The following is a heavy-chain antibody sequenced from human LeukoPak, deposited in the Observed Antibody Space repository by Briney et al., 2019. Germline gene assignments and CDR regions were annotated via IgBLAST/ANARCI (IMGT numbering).Heavy chain of an antibody. CDR2: IIPIFGTA. CDR3: ARDLGCGDYIRLAYYFDY. V-gene: IGHV1-69*13. CDR1: EATSSTLP. Sequence: GASVKVSCKASEATSSTLPITGVEQPPGQGLKWMGGIIPIFGTANYAQKFQGRVTITADESTSTAYMELSSLRSEDTAVYYCARDLGCGDYIRLAYYFDYWGQGTLVTVSS. J-gene: IGHJ4*02. D-gene: IGHD4-17*01.